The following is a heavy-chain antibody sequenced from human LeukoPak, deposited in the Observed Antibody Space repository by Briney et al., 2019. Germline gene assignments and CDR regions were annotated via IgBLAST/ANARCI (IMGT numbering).Heavy chain of an antibody. CDR1: GFTFSSYG. J-gene: IGHJ5*02. CDR2: IWYDGSNK. Sequence: PGGSLRLSCAASGFTFSSYGMHWVRQAPGKGLEWVAVIWYDGSNKYYADSVKGRFTISRDNSKNTLYLQMNSLRAEDTAVYYCAREYLWFGEPSPFDPWGQGTLVTVSS. CDR3: AREYLWFGEPSPFDP. V-gene: IGHV3-33*01. D-gene: IGHD3-10*01.